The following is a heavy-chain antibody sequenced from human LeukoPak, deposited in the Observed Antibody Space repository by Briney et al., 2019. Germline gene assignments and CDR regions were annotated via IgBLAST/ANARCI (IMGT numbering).Heavy chain of an antibody. D-gene: IGHD3-22*01. CDR3: ARVGSSSGDAFDI. CDR1: GGSFSGYY. J-gene: IGHJ3*02. Sequence: PSETLSLTCAVYGGSFSGYYWSWIRQPPGKGLEWIGEINHSGSTNYNPSLKSRVTISVDTSKNQFSLKLSSVTAADTAVYYCARVGSSSGDAFDIWGQGTVVTVSS. CDR2: INHSGST. V-gene: IGHV4-34*01.